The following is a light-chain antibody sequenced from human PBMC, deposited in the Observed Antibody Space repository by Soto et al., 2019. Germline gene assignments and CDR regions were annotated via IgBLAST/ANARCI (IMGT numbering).Light chain of an antibody. J-gene: IGKJ1*01. CDR1: QSISGW. CDR2: KAS. V-gene: IGKV1-5*03. CDR3: QQYNSYSWT. Sequence: DIQMTQSTSSVSASVGDRVTITYRASQSISGWLAWYQQKPGKAPKLLIYKASSLESGVPSRFSGSGSGTEFTLTISSLQPDDFATYYCQQYNSYSWTFGQGTKVDIK.